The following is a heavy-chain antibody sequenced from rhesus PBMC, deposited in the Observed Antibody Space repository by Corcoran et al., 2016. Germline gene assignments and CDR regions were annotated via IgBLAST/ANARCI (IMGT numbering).Heavy chain of an antibody. V-gene: IGHV4-122*02. CDR2: ISYPGPT. Sequence: QVQLQESGPGLVQPSETLSLTCGVSGYSLSSGFYWTWMRQPPGKGLELIGYISYPGPTSYNSSLNSRVTISRDTSKNQFSLKLISVTAADTAVYYCVTTNSHGSAHYYFDHWGQGVLVTVSS. J-gene: IGHJ4*01. D-gene: IGHD4-29*01. CDR3: VTTNSHGSAHYYFDH. CDR1: GYSLSSGFY.